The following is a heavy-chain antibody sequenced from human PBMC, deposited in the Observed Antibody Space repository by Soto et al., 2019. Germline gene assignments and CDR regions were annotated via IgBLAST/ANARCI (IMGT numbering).Heavy chain of an antibody. CDR3: ASTALNYHFWTGYSHEASDH. CDR2: INHSSST. Sequence: PSETLSLTCAVYGGSLSGYFWSWIRQPPGKGLEWIGEINHSSSTNYSPSLKSRVTISVDMSKNQFSLKLSSVTATDTAVYYCASTALNYHFWTGYSHEASDHWGQGTLVTV. V-gene: IGHV4-34*01. CDR1: GGSLSGYF. J-gene: IGHJ4*02. D-gene: IGHD3-3*01.